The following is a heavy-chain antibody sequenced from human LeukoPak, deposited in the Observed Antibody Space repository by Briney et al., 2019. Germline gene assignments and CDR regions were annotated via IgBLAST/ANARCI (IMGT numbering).Heavy chain of an antibody. Sequence: ASVKVSCKASGYTFTGYHMHWVRQAPGQGLEWMGWINPSTGDTNYAQKFQGRVTMTRDASIDTAYMELSRLKTDDTAVYYCARNTNYFGSGNSFDYWGQGTLVTVSS. CDR2: INPSTGDT. V-gene: IGHV1-2*02. J-gene: IGHJ4*02. CDR1: GYTFTGYH. CDR3: ARNTNYFGSGNSFDY. D-gene: IGHD3-10*01.